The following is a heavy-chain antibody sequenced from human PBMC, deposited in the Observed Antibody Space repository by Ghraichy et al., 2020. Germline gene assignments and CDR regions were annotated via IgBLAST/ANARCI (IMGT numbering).Heavy chain of an antibody. CDR2: INTDGTTT. Sequence: GGSLRLSCAASGFIFSNNWMHWVRQPPGKGPVWVSRINTDGTTTSYADSVKGRFAISRDNAKNTLHLQMNSLRAEDTAVYYCARGFSGGMDVWGQGTTVTVSS. CDR1: GFIFSNNW. V-gene: IGHV3-74*01. D-gene: IGHD1-26*01. CDR3: ARGFSGGMDV. J-gene: IGHJ6*02.